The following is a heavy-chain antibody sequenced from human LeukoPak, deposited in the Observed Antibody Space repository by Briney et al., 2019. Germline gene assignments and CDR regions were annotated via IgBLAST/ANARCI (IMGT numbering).Heavy chain of an antibody. CDR3: ARGPGIAAAGPFDY. Sequence: SETLSLTCAVYGGSFSGYYWSWIRQPPSKGLGWIGEINHSGSTNYNPSLKSRVTISVDTSKNQFSLKLSSVTAADTAVYYCARGPGIAAAGPFDYWGQGTLVTVSS. CDR2: INHSGST. D-gene: IGHD6-13*01. J-gene: IGHJ4*02. CDR1: GGSFSGYY. V-gene: IGHV4-34*01.